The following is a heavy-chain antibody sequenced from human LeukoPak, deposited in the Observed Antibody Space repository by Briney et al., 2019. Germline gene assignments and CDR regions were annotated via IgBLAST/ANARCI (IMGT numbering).Heavy chain of an antibody. J-gene: IGHJ4*02. CDR1: GGFINSLY. Sequence: PSDTLSLTCTVSGGFINSLYWSWLRQPPGKGLEWIGYIFNSGSPNYNPSLKSRVTMSMDTSRDQFPLRLSSVTAADTAIYYCATRPAGSTWYGVFDYWRQGTLVTVSS. CDR3: ATRPAGSTWYGVFDY. D-gene: IGHD6-13*01. V-gene: IGHV4-59*07. CDR2: IFNSGSP.